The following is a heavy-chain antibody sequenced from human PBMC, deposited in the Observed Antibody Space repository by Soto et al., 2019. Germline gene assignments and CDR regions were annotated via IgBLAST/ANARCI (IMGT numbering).Heavy chain of an antibody. V-gene: IGHV3-30*18. CDR2: ISYDGSNK. CDR1: GFTFSSYG. J-gene: IGHJ3*02. D-gene: IGHD1-26*01. Sequence: QVQLVESGGGVVQPGRSLRLSCAASGFTFSSYGMHWVRQAPGKGLEWVAVISYDGSNKYYADSVKGRFTISRDNSKNTLYLQMNSLRAEDTAVYYCAKEELGATPAFDIWGQGTMVTVSS. CDR3: AKEELGATPAFDI.